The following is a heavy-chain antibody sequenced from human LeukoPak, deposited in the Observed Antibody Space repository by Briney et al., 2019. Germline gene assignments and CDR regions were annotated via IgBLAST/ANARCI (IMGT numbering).Heavy chain of an antibody. CDR3: ARGFSLTSWQYYYGMDV. V-gene: IGHV4-39*01. D-gene: IGHD2-2*01. J-gene: IGHJ6*02. CDR1: GGSISSSSYY. CDR2: IYYSGST. Sequence: SETLSLTCTVSGGSISSSSYYWGWIRQPPGKGLEWIGSIYYSGSTYYNPSLKSRVTISVDTSKNQFSLKLSSVTAADTAVYYCARGFSLTSWQYYYGMDVWGQGTTVTVSS.